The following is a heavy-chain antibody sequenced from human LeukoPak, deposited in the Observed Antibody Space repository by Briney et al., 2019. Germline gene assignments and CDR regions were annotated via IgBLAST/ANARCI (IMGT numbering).Heavy chain of an antibody. CDR2: ISGGGTTT. Sequence: GGSLRLSCAASGFTFGSYTMTWVRQAPGKGLEWVSAISGGGTTTWYADSVKGRFTVSRDNSKNTLYLQTNSLRAEDTALYYCAKVFTLGWEVDAFAIWGQGTMVTVSS. J-gene: IGHJ3*02. CDR1: GFTFGSYT. V-gene: IGHV3-23*01. CDR3: AKVFTLGWEVDAFAI. D-gene: IGHD7-27*01.